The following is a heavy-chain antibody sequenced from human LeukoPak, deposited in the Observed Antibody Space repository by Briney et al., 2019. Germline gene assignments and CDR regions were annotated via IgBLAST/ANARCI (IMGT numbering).Heavy chain of an antibody. CDR2: ISSSSSTI. J-gene: IGHJ3*02. Sequence: GGSLRLSCAASGFTFSSYSMNWVRQAPGKGLEWVSYISSSSSTIYYADSVKGRFTISRDNAKNSLYLQMNSLRAEDTAVYYCAFQDHHDAFDIWGQGTMVTVSS. CDR3: AFQDHHDAFDI. V-gene: IGHV3-48*01. CDR1: GFTFSSYS.